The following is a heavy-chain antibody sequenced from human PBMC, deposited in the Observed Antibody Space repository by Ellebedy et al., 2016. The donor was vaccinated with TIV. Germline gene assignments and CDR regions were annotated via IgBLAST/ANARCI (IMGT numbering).Heavy chain of an antibody. CDR1: GVSMSSGDYY. Sequence: MPSETLSLTCTVSGVSMSSGDYYWGWIRQPPGKGLEWIGSLNYGGESYFDPSLKSRVTMSLDTSKNQFSLKVNSVTAADTAIYYCASHRGFYSGWSFDYWGQGTLTTVSS. CDR2: LNYGGES. V-gene: IGHV4-39*07. J-gene: IGHJ4*02. CDR3: ASHRGFYSGWSFDY. D-gene: IGHD5-12*01.